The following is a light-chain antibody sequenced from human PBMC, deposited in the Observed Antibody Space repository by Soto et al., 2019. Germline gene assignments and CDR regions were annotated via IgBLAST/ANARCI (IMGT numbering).Light chain of an antibody. J-gene: IGLJ3*02. CDR1: SSNIGAGYD. CDR3: QSYDSSLSGWV. Sequence: QSVLTQPPSVSGAPGQRVTISCTGNSSNIGAGYDVHWYQQLPGTAPKLLISGNSNRPSGVPDRFSGSKSGTSASLAITGLQAEDEADYYCQSYDSSLSGWVFCGGTKLTVL. V-gene: IGLV1-40*01. CDR2: GNS.